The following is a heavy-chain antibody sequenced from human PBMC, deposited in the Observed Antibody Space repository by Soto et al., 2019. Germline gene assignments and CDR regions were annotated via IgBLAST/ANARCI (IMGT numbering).Heavy chain of an antibody. CDR3: ARHDSGTDS. D-gene: IGHD1-26*01. CDR1: GASISSSSYY. CDR2: IYYSGST. V-gene: IGHV4-39*01. J-gene: IGHJ5*01. Sequence: SETLSLTCTVSGASISSSSYYWGWVRQPPGKGLEWVGSIYYSGSTYYNPSLKSRVTISVDTSKNQFSLKLSSVTAADTAVYYCARHDSGTDSWGQGTLVTVSS.